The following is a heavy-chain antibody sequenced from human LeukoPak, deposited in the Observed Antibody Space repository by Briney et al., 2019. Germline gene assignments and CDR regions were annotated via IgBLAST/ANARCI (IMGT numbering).Heavy chain of an antibody. Sequence: PSETLSLTCTVSGGSISSYYWSWIRQPPGKGLEWIGHIYYSGSTNYNPSPKSRVTISVDRSKNQFSLKLSSVTAADTAVYYCAKSPSYYDILTGYYGYYFDYWGQGTLVTVSS. CDR3: AKSPSYYDILTGYYGYYFDY. V-gene: IGHV4-59*12. CDR2: IYYSGST. J-gene: IGHJ4*02. D-gene: IGHD3-9*01. CDR1: GGSISSYY.